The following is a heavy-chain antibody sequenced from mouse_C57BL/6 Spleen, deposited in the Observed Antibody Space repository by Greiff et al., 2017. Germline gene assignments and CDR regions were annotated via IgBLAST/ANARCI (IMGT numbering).Heavy chain of an antibody. CDR2: INPSTGGT. CDR1: GYSFTGYY. CDR3: AREGYAMDY. Sequence: EVKLQESGPELVKPGASVKISCKASGYSFTGYYMNWVKQSPEKSLEWIGEINPSTGGTTYNQKFKAKATLTVDKSSSTAYMQLKSLTSEDSAVYYCAREGYAMDYWGQGTSVTVSS. V-gene: IGHV1-42*01. J-gene: IGHJ4*01.